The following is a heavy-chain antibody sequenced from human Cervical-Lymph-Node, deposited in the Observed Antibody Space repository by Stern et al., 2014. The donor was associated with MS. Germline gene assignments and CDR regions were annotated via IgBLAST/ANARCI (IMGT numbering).Heavy chain of an antibody. D-gene: IGHD3-10*01. CDR1: GFTFSSYT. J-gene: IGHJ5*01. V-gene: IGHV3-21*01. CDR3: ARRHGSADDS. CDR2: ISSSSTSI. Sequence: EVQLVQSGGGLVKPGGSLRLSCAASGFTFSSYTLTWVRQAPGKGLEWVSSISSSSTSIDYADSVKGRFTISRDNANNSLYLQMSRLRAEDTAVYYCARRHGSADDSWGQGTLVTVS.